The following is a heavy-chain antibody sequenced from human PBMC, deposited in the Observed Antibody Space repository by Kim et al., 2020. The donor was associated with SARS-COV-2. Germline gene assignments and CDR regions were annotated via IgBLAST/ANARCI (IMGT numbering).Heavy chain of an antibody. CDR3: AKGDSIAAASDRFDY. CDR1: GFTFSSYA. J-gene: IGHJ4*02. V-gene: IGHV3-23*01. CDR2: ISGSGGST. Sequence: GGSLRLSCAASGFTFSSYAMSWVRQAPGKGLEWVSSISGSGGSTFYADSVKGRFTISRDNSKNTLYLQMNSLRAEDTAVYYCAKGDSIAAASDRFDYWAQGTLVTVSS. D-gene: IGHD6-13*01.